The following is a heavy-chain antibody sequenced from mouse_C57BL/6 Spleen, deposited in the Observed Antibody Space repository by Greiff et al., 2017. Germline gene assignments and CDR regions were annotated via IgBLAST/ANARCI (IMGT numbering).Heavy chain of an antibody. CDR3: ANYYGSSYVGYYFDY. V-gene: IGHV1-7*01. CDR2: INPSSGYT. CDR1: GYTFTSYW. J-gene: IGHJ2*01. D-gene: IGHD1-1*01. Sequence: QVQLQQSGAELAKPGASVKLSCKASGYTFTSYWMHWVKQRPGQGLELIGYINPSSGYTKYNQKFKDKATLTSDKSSSTAYMQLSSLTYEDSAVYYCANYYGSSYVGYYFDYWGQGTTLTVSS.